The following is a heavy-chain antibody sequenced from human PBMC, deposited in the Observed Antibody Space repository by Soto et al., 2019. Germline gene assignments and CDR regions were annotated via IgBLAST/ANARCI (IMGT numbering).Heavy chain of an antibody. CDR2: ISAYNGNT. J-gene: IGHJ3*02. CDR3: AGVFGYYDFWSGYQSPDAFDI. D-gene: IGHD3-3*01. V-gene: IGHV1-18*01. Sequence: ASLKVSCKASGYTLTSYGISWVRQAPGQGLEWMGWISAYNGNTNYAQKLQGGVTMTTDTSTSTAYMELRSLRSDDTAVYYCAGVFGYYDFWSGYQSPDAFDIWGQGTMVTVSS. CDR1: GYTLTSYG.